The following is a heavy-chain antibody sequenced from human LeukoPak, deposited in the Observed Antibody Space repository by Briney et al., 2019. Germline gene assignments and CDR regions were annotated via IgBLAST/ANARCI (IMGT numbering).Heavy chain of an antibody. CDR2: IKSKTDGGTT. Sequence: GGSLRLSCAASGFTFSNAWMNWVRQAPGKGLEWVGRIKSKTDGGTTDYTAPVKGRFTISRDDSKNTLYLQMNSLKTEDTAVYYCTSEGYGDYALDYWGQGTLVTVSS. CDR3: TSEGYGDYALDY. J-gene: IGHJ4*02. V-gene: IGHV3-15*07. D-gene: IGHD4-17*01. CDR1: GFTFSNAW.